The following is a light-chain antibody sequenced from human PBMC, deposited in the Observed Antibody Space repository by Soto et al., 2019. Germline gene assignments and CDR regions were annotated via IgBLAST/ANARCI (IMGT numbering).Light chain of an antibody. Sequence: QSVLTQRRSVSESPGQSVTFSCTGTSGDVGAYNYVSWYQHRPGNAPKLMIYDVDKRPSGVPDRFSGSKSGNTASLTISGLRTEDEADYYCCSYAGQYTFVFGTGTKVTVL. CDR2: DVD. CDR3: CSYAGQYTFV. V-gene: IGLV2-11*01. CDR1: SGDVGAYNY. J-gene: IGLJ1*01.